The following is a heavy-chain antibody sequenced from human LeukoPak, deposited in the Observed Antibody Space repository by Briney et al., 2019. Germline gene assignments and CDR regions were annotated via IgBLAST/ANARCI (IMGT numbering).Heavy chain of an antibody. V-gene: IGHV1-8*03. Sequence: ASVKVSCKASGYTFTSYDINWVRQATGQGLEWMGWMNPNSGNTGYAQKFQGRVTITRNTSISTAYMELSSLRSEGTAVYYCARRLGSYPNWFDPWGQGTLVTVSS. J-gene: IGHJ5*02. D-gene: IGHD1-26*01. CDR1: GYTFTSYD. CDR2: MNPNSGNT. CDR3: ARRLGSYPNWFDP.